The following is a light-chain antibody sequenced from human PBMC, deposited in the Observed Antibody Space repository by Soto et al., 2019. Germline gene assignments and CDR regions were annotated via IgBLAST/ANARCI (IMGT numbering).Light chain of an antibody. V-gene: IGKV3-11*01. CDR3: QQRSNWPPQYT. Sequence: EIVLTQSPATLSLSPGERATLSCRASQSVSSYLAWYQQKPGQAPRLLIYDASNRATGIPARFSGSGSGTDFALTISIIEPEDFAVYYCQQRSNWPPQYTFGQGTKLEIK. CDR2: DAS. J-gene: IGKJ2*01. CDR1: QSVSSY.